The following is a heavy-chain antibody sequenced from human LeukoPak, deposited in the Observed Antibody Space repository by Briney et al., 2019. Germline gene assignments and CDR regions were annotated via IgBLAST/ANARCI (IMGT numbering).Heavy chain of an antibody. CDR3: ASLGGTAAAGTPRYGMDV. V-gene: IGHV4-34*01. CDR1: GGSFSGYY. J-gene: IGHJ6*04. CDR2: INHSGST. Sequence: PSETLSLTCAVYGGSFSGYYWSWIRQPPGKGLEWIGEINHSGSTNYNPSLKSRVTISVDTSKNQFSLKLSSVTAADTAVYYCASLGGTAAAGTPRYGMDVWGKGTTVTVSS. D-gene: IGHD6-13*01.